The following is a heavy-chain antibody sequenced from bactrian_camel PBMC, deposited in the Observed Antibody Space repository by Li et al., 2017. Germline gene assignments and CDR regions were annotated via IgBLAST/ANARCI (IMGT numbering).Heavy chain of an antibody. Sequence: HVQLVESGGGTVQTGGSLRLHCSTSIIDFACMGVFRQTPGKEREVVAATGPSNTWYGDFVKGRFTLSKDGDKNVQYLQMNSLKPEDTAMYYCAAKSLGVCTYYSLFTFWGQGTQVTVS. CDR1: IIDFAC. CDR2: TGPSNT. J-gene: IGHJ4*01. D-gene: IGHD2*01. V-gene: IGHV3S55*01. CDR3: AAKSLGVCTYYSLFTF.